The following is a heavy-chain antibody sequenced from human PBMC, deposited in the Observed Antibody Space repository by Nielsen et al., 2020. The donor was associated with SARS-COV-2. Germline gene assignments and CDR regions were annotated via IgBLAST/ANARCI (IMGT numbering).Heavy chain of an antibody. D-gene: IGHD6-6*01. J-gene: IGHJ4*02. V-gene: IGHV3-20*03. CDR2: INWNGGST. CDR3: AVFSSSSVNY. Sequence: WIRQPPGKGLEWVSGINWNGGSTGYADSVKGRFTISRDNAENSLYLQMNSLRAEDTAVYYCAVFSSSSVNYWGQGTLVTVSS.